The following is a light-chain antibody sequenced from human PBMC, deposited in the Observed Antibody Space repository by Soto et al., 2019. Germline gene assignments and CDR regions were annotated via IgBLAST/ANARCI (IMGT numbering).Light chain of an antibody. CDR2: DVN. CDR3: SSYGGTNNFVV. V-gene: IGLV2-8*01. CDR1: SSDIGAYNF. Sequence: QSALTQPPSASGSPGQSVTISCTGTSSDIGAYNFVSWYQLPPDKAPKLMIFDVNKRPSGVPDRFSGSKSGSTASLTVSWLQAEDEGIYYCSSYGGTNNFVVFGGGTKLPS. J-gene: IGLJ2*01.